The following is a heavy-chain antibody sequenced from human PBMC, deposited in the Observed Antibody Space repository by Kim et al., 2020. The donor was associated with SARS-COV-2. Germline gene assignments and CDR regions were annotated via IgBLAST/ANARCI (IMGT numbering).Heavy chain of an antibody. CDR1: GFTFNRYT. J-gene: IGHJ4*02. CDR3: ARVEINDCSVFDY. CDR2: ISGNGGST. V-gene: IGHV3-23*01. Sequence: GGSLRLSCAASGFTFNRYTMSWVRQAPGKGPEWIAHISGNGGSTHHADSVKGRFAISRDNAKKTLYLQMDSLRDEDTALYYYARVEINDCSVFDYWGQGTLVTVSS. D-gene: IGHD1-1*01.